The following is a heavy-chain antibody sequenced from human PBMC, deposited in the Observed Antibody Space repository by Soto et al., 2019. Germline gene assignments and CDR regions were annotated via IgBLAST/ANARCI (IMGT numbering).Heavy chain of an antibody. Sequence: QVQLQESGPGLVKPSETLSLTCTVSGGSISSYSWSWIRQPPGKGLGWIGYIYYSGSTNYNPSLKSRVTISVDTSKNQFSLKLSSVTAADTAVYYCASGYGRDYYYYGMDVWGQGTTVTVSS. CDR3: ASGYGRDYYYYGMDV. CDR2: IYYSGST. CDR1: GGSISSYS. D-gene: IGHD3-16*01. J-gene: IGHJ6*02. V-gene: IGHV4-59*01.